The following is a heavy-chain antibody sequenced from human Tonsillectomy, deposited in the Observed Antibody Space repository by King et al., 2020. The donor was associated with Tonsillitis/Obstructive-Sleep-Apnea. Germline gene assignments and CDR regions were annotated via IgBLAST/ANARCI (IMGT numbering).Heavy chain of an antibody. CDR1: GYTFTSYA. CDR2: SNTNTGNP. V-gene: IGHV7-4-1*02. J-gene: IGHJ4*02. Sequence: QLVQSGSELKKPGASVKVSCKASGYTFTSYAMNWVRQAPGQGLEWMGWSNTNTGNPRFAQGFTGRFVFSLDTSASTAYLQVSSLKAEDTAVYYCARDLAFNWNDAGDYWGQGTLVTVSS. D-gene: IGHD1-20*01. CDR3: ARDLAFNWNDAGDY.